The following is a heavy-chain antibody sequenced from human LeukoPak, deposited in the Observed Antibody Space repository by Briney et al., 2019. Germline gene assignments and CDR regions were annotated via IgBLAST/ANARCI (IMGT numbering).Heavy chain of an antibody. CDR1: GYTFTSYG. D-gene: IGHD3-22*01. CDR3: AREGYDSSGYYHDY. V-gene: IGHV1-2*06. CDR2: INPNSGGT. Sequence: ASVKVSCKASGYTFTSYGISWVRQAPGQGLEWMGRINPNSGGTNYAQKFQGRVTMTRDTSISTAYMELSRLRSDDTAVYYCAREGYDSSGYYHDYWGQGTLVTVSS. J-gene: IGHJ4*02.